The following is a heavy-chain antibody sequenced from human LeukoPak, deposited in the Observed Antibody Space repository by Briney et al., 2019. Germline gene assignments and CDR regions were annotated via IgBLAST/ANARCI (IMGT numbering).Heavy chain of an antibody. Sequence: SETLSLTCTVSGYSISSGYYWSWIRQPPGKGLEWIGYIYYSGSTNYNPSLKSRVTISVDTSKNQFSLKLSSVTAADTAVYYCARWEGRGAYFDYWGQGTPVTVSS. CDR3: ARWEGRGAYFDY. D-gene: IGHD3-10*01. V-gene: IGHV4-61*01. CDR2: IYYSGST. J-gene: IGHJ4*02. CDR1: GYSISSGYY.